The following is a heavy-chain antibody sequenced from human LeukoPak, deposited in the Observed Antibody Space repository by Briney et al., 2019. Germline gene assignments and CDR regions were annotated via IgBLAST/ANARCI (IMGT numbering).Heavy chain of an antibody. CDR1: GGSFSGYY. J-gene: IGHJ4*02. Sequence: PSETLSLTCAVYGGSFSGYYWSWIRQPPGKGLEWIGEINHSGSTNYNPSLKSRVTISVDTSKNQFSLKLSSVTAADTAVYYCAKTTGGNAFDYIDYWGQGTLVTVSS. V-gene: IGHV4-34*01. CDR3: AKTTGGNAFDYIDY. CDR2: INHSGST. D-gene: IGHD4-23*01.